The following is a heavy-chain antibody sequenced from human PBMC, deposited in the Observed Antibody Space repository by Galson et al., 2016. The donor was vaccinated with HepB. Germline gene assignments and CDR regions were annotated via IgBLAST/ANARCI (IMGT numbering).Heavy chain of an antibody. CDR3: ARKRESGWGMMLEVGGLDV. CDR1: GGPMIGHY. CDR2: INHSGST. J-gene: IGHJ6*02. D-gene: IGHD3-16*01. Sequence: SETLSLTCTVSGGPMIGHYWNWVRQPPGKGLEWIGEINHSGSTNYNPSLKSRVPMSIDTSDNQFSLKLTSVSAADTATYYCARKRESGWGMMLEVGGLDVWGQGTAVIVSS. V-gene: IGHV4-34*01.